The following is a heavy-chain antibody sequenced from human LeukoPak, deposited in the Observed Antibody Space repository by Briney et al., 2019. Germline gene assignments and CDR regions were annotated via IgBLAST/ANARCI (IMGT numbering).Heavy chain of an antibody. CDR1: GYTFIGNY. CDR3: ARRFNYGSGIDY. D-gene: IGHD3-10*01. CDR2: INPHSGGT. J-gene: IGHJ4*02. Sequence: ASVKVSCKASGYTFIGNYIHWVRQAPGQGLEWMGWINPHSGGTDYAQKFQGRVTMTRDTSISTAYMELSRLRSDDTAVYYCARRFNYGSGIDYWGQGTLVTVSS. V-gene: IGHV1-2*02.